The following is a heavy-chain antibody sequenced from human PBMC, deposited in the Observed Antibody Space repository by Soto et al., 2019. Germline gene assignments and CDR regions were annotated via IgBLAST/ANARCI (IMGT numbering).Heavy chain of an antibody. CDR3: VKDNLQSGSYENWYFGL. D-gene: IGHD1-26*01. V-gene: IGHV3-30*18. CDR1: GFTFSSYG. Sequence: QVQLVESGGGVVQPGRSLRLSGVGSGFTFSSYGMHWVRQAPGKGLEWLAVISFDGNYKYHADSVKGRFTISRDNSKNTLFLEMSSLRPEDTAVYYCVKDNLQSGSYENWYFGLWGRGTLVTVSS. CDR2: ISFDGNYK. J-gene: IGHJ2*01.